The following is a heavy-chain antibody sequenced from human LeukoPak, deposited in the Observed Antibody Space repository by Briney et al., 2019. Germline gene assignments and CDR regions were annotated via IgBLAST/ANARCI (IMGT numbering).Heavy chain of an antibody. Sequence: GASVTVSCTASGYTXTGYYMHWVRQAPGQGLEWMGWINPNSGGTNYAQKFQGRVTMTRDTSISTAYMELSGLRSDDTAVYYCARGYCTGGSCRTLEDFDYWGQGTLVTVSS. J-gene: IGHJ4*02. D-gene: IGHD2-15*01. CDR1: GYTXTGYY. CDR3: ARGYCTGGSCRTLEDFDY. V-gene: IGHV1-2*02. CDR2: INPNSGGT.